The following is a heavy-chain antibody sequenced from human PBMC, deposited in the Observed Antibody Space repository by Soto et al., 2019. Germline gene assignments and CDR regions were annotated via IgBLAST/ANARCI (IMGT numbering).Heavy chain of an antibody. J-gene: IGHJ4*02. Sequence: TLSLTCAVCGGSISSGGYSWSWIRQPPGKGLEWIGYIYHSGSTYYNPSLKSRVTISVDRSKNQFSLKLSSVTAADTAVYYCARTQTTVTYYDSWGQGTLLTISS. D-gene: IGHD4-17*01. CDR2: IYHSGST. V-gene: IGHV4-30-2*01. CDR3: ARTQTTVTYYDS. CDR1: GGSISSGGYS.